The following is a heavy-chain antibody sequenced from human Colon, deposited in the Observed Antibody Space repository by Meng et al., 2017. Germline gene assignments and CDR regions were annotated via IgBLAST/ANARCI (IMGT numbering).Heavy chain of an antibody. J-gene: IGHJ4*02. CDR3: ARDLYTSGRFDY. CDR1: GFTFTSYA. D-gene: IGHD3-10*01. CDR2: ISVGNGNT. Sequence: AELVQAGDEVKKPGASSKFSCKTYGFTFTSYAIQWVRQAPGQSLEWMGWISVGNGNTKYSQKFQDRLTITRDTSASTAYMELSGLKSEDTAVYYCARDLYTSGRFDYWGQGTLVTVSS. V-gene: IGHV1-3*01.